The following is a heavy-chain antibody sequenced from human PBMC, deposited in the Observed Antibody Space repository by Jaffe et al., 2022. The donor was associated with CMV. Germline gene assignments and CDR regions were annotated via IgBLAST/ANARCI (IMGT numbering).Heavy chain of an antibody. J-gene: IGHJ5*02. Sequence: QITLKESGPTLVKPTQTLTLTCTFSGFSLSTSGVGVGWIRQPPGKALEWLALIYWNDDKRYSPSLKSRLTITKDTSKNQVVLTMTNMDPVDTATYYCAHRPLYDILTGPNWFDPWGQGTLVTVSS. CDR3: AHRPLYDILTGPNWFDP. V-gene: IGHV2-5*01. CDR1: GFSLSTSGVG. D-gene: IGHD3-9*01. CDR2: IYWNDDK.